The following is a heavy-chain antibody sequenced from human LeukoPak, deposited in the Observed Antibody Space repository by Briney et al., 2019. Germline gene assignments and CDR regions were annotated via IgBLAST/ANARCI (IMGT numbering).Heavy chain of an antibody. V-gene: IGHV4-61*08. J-gene: IGHJ4*02. D-gene: IGHD6-13*01. CDR1: GGSISSGDYY. CDR3: ARGSKAAPGTFDY. Sequence: SQTLSLTCTVSGGSISSGDYYWSWIRQPPGKGLEWIGYIYYTGSTDYNPSLKSRVAISVDTSKNQFSLKLSSVTAADTAVYYCARGSKAAPGTFDYWGQGTLVTVSS. CDR2: IYYTGST.